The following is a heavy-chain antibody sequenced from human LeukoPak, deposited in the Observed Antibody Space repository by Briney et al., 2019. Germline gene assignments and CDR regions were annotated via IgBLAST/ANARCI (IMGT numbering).Heavy chain of an antibody. CDR1: GGSISSYY. J-gene: IGHJ4*02. D-gene: IGHD3-22*01. V-gene: IGHV4-4*07. Sequence: SETLSLTCTVSGGSISSYYWSWIRQPAGKGLEWIGRIYTSGSTNYNPSLKSRVTMSVDTSKNQFSLKLSSVTAADTAVYYCARARPHYYDSPAAAFDYWGQGTLVTVSS. CDR2: IYTSGST. CDR3: ARARPHYYDSPAAAFDY.